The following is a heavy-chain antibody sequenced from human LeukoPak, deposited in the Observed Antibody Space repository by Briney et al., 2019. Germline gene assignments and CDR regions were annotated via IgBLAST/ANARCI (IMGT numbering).Heavy chain of an antibody. J-gene: IGHJ6*03. CDR1: GFTFGEHV. D-gene: IGHD5-18*01. Sequence: GRSLRLSCTASGFTFGEHVMSWVRQAPGRGLEWVGFIRSKPYGGTTEYAASVKGRFTISRDDSSSIAYLQMNNLKSEDTAVYYCTRVSEYEGYSYGYAPSGYNYYYMDVWGKGTTVTISS. CDR3: TRVSEYEGYSYGYAPSGYNYYYMDV. CDR2: IRSKPYGGTT. V-gene: IGHV3-49*04.